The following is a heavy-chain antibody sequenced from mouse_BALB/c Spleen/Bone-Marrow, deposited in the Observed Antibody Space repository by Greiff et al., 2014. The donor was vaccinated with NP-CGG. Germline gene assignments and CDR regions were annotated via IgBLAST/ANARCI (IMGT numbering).Heavy chain of an antibody. Sequence: EVQLQESGAELVKPGASVKLSCTASGFNIKDTYMHWVKQRPEQGLEWIGRIDPANGNTKYDPKFQGKATITADTSSNTAYLQLSSLTSEDTAVFYCARWEYYAMDYGGQGPSAPV. CDR1: GFNIKDTY. J-gene: IGHJ4*01. V-gene: IGHV14-3*02. CDR2: IDPANGNT. D-gene: IGHD4-1*01. CDR3: ARWEYYAMDY.